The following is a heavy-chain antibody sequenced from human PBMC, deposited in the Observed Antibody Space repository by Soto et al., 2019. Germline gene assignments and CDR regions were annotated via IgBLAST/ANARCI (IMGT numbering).Heavy chain of an antibody. CDR3: ARGGVSTRTFDY. Sequence: PGESLKISCEGSGYNFAVYCIALVLQMPGKGLELMGIIYPSDSDTRYRPSFQGQVTISADKSISSAYLQWSSLRASDTAMYYCARGGVSTRTFDYWGQGTPVTVSS. J-gene: IGHJ4*02. CDR2: IYPSDSDT. V-gene: IGHV5-51*01. CDR1: GYNFAVYC. D-gene: IGHD3-3*01.